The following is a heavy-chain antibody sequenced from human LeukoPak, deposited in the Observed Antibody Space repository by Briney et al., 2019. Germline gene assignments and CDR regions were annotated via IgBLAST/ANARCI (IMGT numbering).Heavy chain of an antibody. CDR1: GYTFTSYG. Sequence: ASVKVSCKASGYTFTSYGISWVRQAPGQGLEWMGMINPGGGSTTYAQKFQGRVTMTRDTSTSTVYMELSSLRSEDTAVYYCARAMVRGLSNPFDYWGQGTLVTVSS. CDR3: ARAMVRGLSNPFDY. V-gene: IGHV1-46*01. D-gene: IGHD3-10*01. CDR2: INPGGGST. J-gene: IGHJ4*02.